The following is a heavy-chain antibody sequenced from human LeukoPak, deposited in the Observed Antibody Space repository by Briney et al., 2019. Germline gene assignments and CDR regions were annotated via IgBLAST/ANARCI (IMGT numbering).Heavy chain of an antibody. CDR1: GYTLTELS. Sequence: ASVKVSCKVSGYTLTELSMHRVRQAPGKGLEWMGGFDPEDGETIYAQKFQGRVTMTEDTSTDTAYMELSSLRSEDTAVYYCATLAVIAARPYYYYGMDVWGQGTTVTVSS. CDR3: ATLAVIAARPYYYYGMDV. J-gene: IGHJ6*02. V-gene: IGHV1-24*01. CDR2: FDPEDGET. D-gene: IGHD6-6*01.